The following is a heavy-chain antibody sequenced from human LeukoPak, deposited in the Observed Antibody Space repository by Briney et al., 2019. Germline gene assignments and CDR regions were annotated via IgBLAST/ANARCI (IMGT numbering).Heavy chain of an antibody. Sequence: PGRSLRLSCAASGFTFSSYSMNWVRQAPGKGLEWVSSISSSSSYIYYADSVKGRFTISRDNAKNSLYLQMNSLRAEDTAVYYCARRGPLWEGGFDYWGQGTLVTVSS. V-gene: IGHV3-21*01. D-gene: IGHD3-16*01. CDR3: ARRGPLWEGGFDY. CDR1: GFTFSSYS. J-gene: IGHJ4*02. CDR2: ISSSSSYI.